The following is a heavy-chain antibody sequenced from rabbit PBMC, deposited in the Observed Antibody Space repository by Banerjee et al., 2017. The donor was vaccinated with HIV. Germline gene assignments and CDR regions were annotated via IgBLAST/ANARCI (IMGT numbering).Heavy chain of an antibody. CDR2: IHTGDGSI. CDR1: GFSFSSNYW. D-gene: IGHD4-2*01. CDR3: ARDDDDHVGIVFTL. Sequence: QQQLEESGGGLVKPGASLTLTCTASGFSFSSNYWICWVRQAPGKGLEWIACIHTGDGSIYYASWAKGRFAISKASSTTVTLQMTSLTAADTATYFCARDDDDHVGIVFTLWGPGTLVTVS. J-gene: IGHJ4*01. V-gene: IGHV1S45*01.